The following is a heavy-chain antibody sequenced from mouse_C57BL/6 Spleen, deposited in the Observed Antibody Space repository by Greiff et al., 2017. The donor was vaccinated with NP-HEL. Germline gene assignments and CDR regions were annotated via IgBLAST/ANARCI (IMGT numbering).Heavy chain of an antibody. V-gene: IGHV1-42*01. CDR2: INPSTGGT. J-gene: IGHJ1*03. CDR1: GYSFTGYY. CDR3: ARDYGYVDV. Sequence: EVQLQQSGPELVKPGASVKISCKASGYSFTGYYMNWVKQSPEKSLEWIGEINPSTGGTTYNQKFKAKATLTVDKSSSTAYMQLKSLTSEDSAVYYCARDYGYVDVWGTGTTVTVSS.